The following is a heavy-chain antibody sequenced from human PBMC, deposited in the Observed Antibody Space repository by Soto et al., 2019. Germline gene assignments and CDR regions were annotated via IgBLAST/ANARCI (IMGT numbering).Heavy chain of an antibody. CDR3: AREYYDYIWGSYRFLDY. CDR1: GFTVSSNY. J-gene: IGHJ4*02. CDR2: IYSGGNT. Sequence: GGSLRLSCAASGFTVSSNYMSWVRQAPGKGLEWVSVIYSGGNTYYADSVKGRFTISRDNSKNTLYLQMNSLRAEDTAVYYCAREYYDYIWGSYRFLDYWGQGTLVAVSS. D-gene: IGHD3-16*02. V-gene: IGHV3-66*01.